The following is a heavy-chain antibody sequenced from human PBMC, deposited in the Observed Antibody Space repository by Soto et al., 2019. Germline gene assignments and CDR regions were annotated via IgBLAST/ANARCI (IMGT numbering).Heavy chain of an antibody. CDR2: IYYGGST. CDR3: ATQEVGGSYVYTFDP. CDR1: GASISGYH. V-gene: IGHV4-31*03. Sequence: PSETLSLTCTVSGASISGYHWSWIRQHPGKGLDWIGCIYYGGSTSYNPSLKSRVTISVDTSKNHFSLKLSSVTAADTAVYYCATQEVGGSYVYTFDPWGQGTLVTVSS. J-gene: IGHJ5*02. D-gene: IGHD1-26*01.